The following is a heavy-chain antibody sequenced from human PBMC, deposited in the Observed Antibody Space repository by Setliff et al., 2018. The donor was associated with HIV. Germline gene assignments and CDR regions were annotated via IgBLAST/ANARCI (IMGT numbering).Heavy chain of an antibody. CDR1: GFTFSTYW. Sequence: PGGSLRLSCAASGFTFSTYWMNWVRQAPGKGLEWVASIKHDGSERYYVDSVKGRFTISRDTSKNTLYLQMNSLRAEDTAVYYCARRAYCSSTTCFDNWGQGTLVTVSS. CDR3: ARRAYCSSTTCFDN. D-gene: IGHD2-2*01. V-gene: IGHV3-7*01. CDR2: IKHDGSER. J-gene: IGHJ4*02.